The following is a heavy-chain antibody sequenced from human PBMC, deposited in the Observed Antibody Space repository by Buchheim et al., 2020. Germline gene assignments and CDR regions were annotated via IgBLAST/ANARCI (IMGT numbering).Heavy chain of an antibody. Sequence: QVQLVESGGGLVKPGGSLRLSCAASGYTFSNYYMSWIRQAPGKGLEWISYISSSAGSTIYYADSVKGRFTISRDNAKKSLFLQMNSLRAEDTAVYYCARGGGDYYYYGMDVWGQGTT. CDR2: ISSSAGSTI. D-gene: IGHD2-21*01. J-gene: IGHJ6*02. CDR3: ARGGGDYYYYGMDV. CDR1: GYTFSNYY. V-gene: IGHV3-11*01.